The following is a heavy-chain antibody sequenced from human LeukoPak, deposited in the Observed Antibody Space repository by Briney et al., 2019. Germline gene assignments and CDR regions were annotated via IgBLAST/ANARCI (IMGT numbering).Heavy chain of an antibody. CDR3: ARGSEWEPLYYFVY. V-gene: IGHV3-21*01. CDR1: GFTFSIYN. Sequence: GGSLRLSCTASGFTFSIYNMNWVRQAPGKGLEWVALISSSSSYLYYTDSVKGRFTISRDNAKNSLYLQMNSLIAEDTAVYYCARGSEWEPLYYFVYWGQGNLVTVSS. CDR2: ISSSSSYL. D-gene: IGHD1-26*01. J-gene: IGHJ4*02.